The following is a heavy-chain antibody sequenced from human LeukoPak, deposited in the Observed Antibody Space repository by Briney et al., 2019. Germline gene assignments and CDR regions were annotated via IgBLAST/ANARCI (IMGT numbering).Heavy chain of an antibody. CDR1: GGSISSYY. CDR3: ARDTEDYYGSGSYYTPRAFDI. J-gene: IGHJ3*02. CDR2: IYYSGST. D-gene: IGHD3-10*01. V-gene: IGHV4-59*01. Sequence: PSETLSLTCTVSGGSISSYYWSWLRQPPGKGLEWIGYIYYSGSTNYNPSLKSRVTLSVDTSMNQFSLKLSSVTAADTAVYYCARDTEDYYGSGSYYTPRAFDIWGQGTMVTVSS.